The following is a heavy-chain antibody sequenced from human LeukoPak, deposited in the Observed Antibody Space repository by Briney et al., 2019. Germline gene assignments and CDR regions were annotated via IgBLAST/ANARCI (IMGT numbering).Heavy chain of an antibody. CDR3: GQTGPTGGFCSSTSCYGVDY. V-gene: IGHV3-23*01. J-gene: IGHJ4*02. CDR2: ISDSGGST. D-gene: IGHD2-2*01. CDR1: GFTFSSNA. Sequence: GGSLRPSCAASGFTFSSNAMSWVRQAPGKGPEWVSSISDSGGSTYYADSVKGRFTISRDNSKNTLYLQIDTLRAEDTAVYYCGQTGPTGGFCSSTSCYGVDYWGQGTLVTVSS.